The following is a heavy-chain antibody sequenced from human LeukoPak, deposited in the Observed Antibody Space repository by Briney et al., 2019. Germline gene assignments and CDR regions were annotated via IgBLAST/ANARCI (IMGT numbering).Heavy chain of an antibody. V-gene: IGHV1-8*01. CDR2: MNPDSGHT. CDR1: GYTFARYE. Sequence: ASVKVSCKASGYTFARYEITWVRQATGQGLEWMGWMNPDSGHTAYAQKFQGRVSMTRSTSTSTAYMELSSLISEDTAVYYCARVPAAAPDAFDIWGQGTMVTVSS. CDR3: ARVPAAAPDAFDI. J-gene: IGHJ3*02. D-gene: IGHD6-13*01.